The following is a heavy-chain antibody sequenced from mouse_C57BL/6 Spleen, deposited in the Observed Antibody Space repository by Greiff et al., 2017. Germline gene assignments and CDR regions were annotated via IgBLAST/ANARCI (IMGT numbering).Heavy chain of an antibody. V-gene: IGHV1-52*01. CDR1: GYTFTSYW. D-gene: IGHD4-1*01. J-gene: IGHJ3*01. CDR2: IDPSDSET. CDR3: ARSWDPGAWFAY. Sequence: QVQLQQPGAELVRPGSSVKLSCKASGYTFTSYWMHWVKQRPIQGLEWIGNIDPSDSETHYNQKFKDKATLTVDKSSSTAYMQLSSLTSEDSAVYYGARSWDPGAWFAYWGQGTLVTVSA.